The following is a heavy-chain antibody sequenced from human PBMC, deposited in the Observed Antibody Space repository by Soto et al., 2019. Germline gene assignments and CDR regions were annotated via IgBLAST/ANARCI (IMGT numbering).Heavy chain of an antibody. CDR2: INDRGSI. V-gene: IGHV4-34*01. CDR3: ARESHDILTGPPWVWYFDL. D-gene: IGHD3-9*01. CDR1: GGSFSGYY. J-gene: IGHJ2*01. Sequence: QVQLQQWGAGPLRPLETLSLTCGVSGGSFSGYYWAWIRQSPGQGLEWIGEINDRGSINYNPSLKSRGRISGDTSKNHYSLNLRSVTAADTAGYYCARESHDILTGPPWVWYFDLWGRGTRVTVSS.